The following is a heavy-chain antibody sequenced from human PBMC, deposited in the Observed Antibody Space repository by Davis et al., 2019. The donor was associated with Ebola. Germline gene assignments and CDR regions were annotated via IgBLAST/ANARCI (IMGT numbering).Heavy chain of an antibody. CDR3: ARNWNGVDF. CDR2: FSSDGSST. Sequence: PGGSLRLSCVASGFTFSSHWLHWVRQLPGKGLMWVSRFSSDGSSTNYAASVKCRFTVSRDNDKNTQYLQKKSLRADETAVYYCARNWNGVDFWGLGTLVTVSS. V-gene: IGHV3-74*01. J-gene: IGHJ4*02. CDR1: GFTFSSHW. D-gene: IGHD1-1*01.